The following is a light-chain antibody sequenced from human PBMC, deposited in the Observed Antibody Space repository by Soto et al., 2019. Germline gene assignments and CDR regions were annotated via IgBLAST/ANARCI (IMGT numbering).Light chain of an antibody. J-gene: IGKJ5*01. CDR1: QSVSSY. V-gene: IGKV3-11*01. CDR3: QQRNNWPLT. CDR2: DAS. Sequence: EIMLTQSPATLSLSQGESATLSCRASQSVSSYLGWYQQQPGQAPTLLIYDASNRATGIPPRFSGSGSGTDFTLPISSLEPEDFAVYYCQQRNNWPLTFGQGTRLEIK.